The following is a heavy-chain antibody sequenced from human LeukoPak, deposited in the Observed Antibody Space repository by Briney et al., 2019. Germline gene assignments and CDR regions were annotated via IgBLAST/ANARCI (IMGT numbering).Heavy chain of an antibody. J-gene: IGHJ3*02. CDR3: ARGGVIDAFDI. D-gene: IGHD2-21*01. CDR2: IYHSGST. Sequence: PSQTLSLTCAVSGGSLSSDGYSWSWIRQPPGKGLEWIGYIYHSGSTYYNPSLKSRVTISVDRSKNQFSLKLSSVTAADTAVYYCARGGVIDAFDIWGQGTMVTVSS. V-gene: IGHV4-30-2*01. CDR1: GGSLSSDGYS.